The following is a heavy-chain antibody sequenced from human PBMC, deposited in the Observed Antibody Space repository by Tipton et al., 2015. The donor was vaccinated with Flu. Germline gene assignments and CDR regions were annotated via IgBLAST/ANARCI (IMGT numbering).Heavy chain of an antibody. D-gene: IGHD3-10*01. CDR2: ISSSGSTI. J-gene: IGHJ6*02. CDR1: GFTFSSYE. CDR3: AREETYYGSGSYYNYYYYYGMDV. V-gene: IGHV3-48*03. Sequence: SLRLSCAASGFTFSSYEMNWVRQAPGKGLEWVSYISSSGSTIYYADSVKGRFTISRDNAKNSLYLQMNSLRAEDTAVYYCAREETYYGSGSYYNYYYYYGMDVWGQGTTVTVSS.